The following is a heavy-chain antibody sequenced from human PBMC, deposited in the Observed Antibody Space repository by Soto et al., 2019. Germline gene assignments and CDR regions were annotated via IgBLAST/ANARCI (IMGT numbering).Heavy chain of an antibody. J-gene: IGHJ4*02. CDR1: GFTFSSYG. CDR3: ATTGPY. Sequence: QVQRVESGGGVVPRGRSLRLSCAASGFTFSSYGMHGVRQAPGKGLEWVAVIWFDGRNKFYADSVKGRFTISRDNSKNTVSLQMNSLGDEDSAAYYCATTGPYWGQGTLVTVSS. CDR2: IWFDGRNK. V-gene: IGHV3-33*01.